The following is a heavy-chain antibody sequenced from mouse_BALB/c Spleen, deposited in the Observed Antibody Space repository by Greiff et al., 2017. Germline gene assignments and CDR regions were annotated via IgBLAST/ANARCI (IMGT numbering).Heavy chain of an antibody. D-gene: IGHD2-12*01. CDR2: ISSGSSTI. Sequence: EVQLQESGGGLVQPGGSRKLSCAASGFTFSSFGMHWVRQAPEKGLEWVAYISSGSSTIYYADTVKGRFTISRDNPKNTLFLQMTSLRSEDTAMYYCARSVTTDYFDYWGQGTTLTVSS. CDR1: GFTFSSFG. V-gene: IGHV5-17*02. J-gene: IGHJ2*01. CDR3: ARSVTTDYFDY.